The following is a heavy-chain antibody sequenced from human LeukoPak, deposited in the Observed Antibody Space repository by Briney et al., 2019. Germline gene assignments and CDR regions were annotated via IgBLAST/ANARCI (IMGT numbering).Heavy chain of an antibody. CDR1: GFTFSDYY. D-gene: IGHD3-3*01. CDR2: ISSSGSTI. J-gene: IGHJ4*02. V-gene: IGHV3-11*01. Sequence: GGSLRLSCAASGFTFSDYYMSWIRQAPGKGPEWVSYISSSGSTIYYADSVKGRFTISRDNAKNSLYLQMNSLRAEDTAVYYCARADLYYDFWSGYPYYFDYWGQGTLVTVSS. CDR3: ARADLYYDFWSGYPYYFDY.